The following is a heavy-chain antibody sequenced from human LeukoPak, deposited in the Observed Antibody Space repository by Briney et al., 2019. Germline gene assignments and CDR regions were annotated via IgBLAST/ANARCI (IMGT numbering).Heavy chain of an antibody. CDR3: ARAKWELLPPGY. V-gene: IGHV3-53*01. J-gene: IGHJ4*02. CDR2: IYSGGST. Sequence: PGGSLRLSCAASGFTVSSNYMSWVRQAPGKGLEWVSVIYSGGSTYYAGSVKGRFTISRDNSKNTLYLQMNSLRAEDTAVYYCARAKWELLPPGYWGQGTLVTVSS. D-gene: IGHD1-26*01. CDR1: GFTVSSNY.